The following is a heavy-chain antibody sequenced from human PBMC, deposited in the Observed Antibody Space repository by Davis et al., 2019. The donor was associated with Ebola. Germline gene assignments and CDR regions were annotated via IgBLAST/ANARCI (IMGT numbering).Heavy chain of an antibody. J-gene: IGHJ4*02. V-gene: IGHV3-21*04. CDR1: GFTFSSYS. D-gene: IGHD7-27*01. CDR3: AKSPAGAVWED. CDR2: ISSSSSYT. Sequence: GESLKISCAASGFTFSSYSMNWVRQAPGKGLEWVSSISSSSSYTYYADSVKGRFTISRDNSKNTLYLQMNSLRAEDTAVYYCAKSPAGAVWEDWGQGTLVTVSS.